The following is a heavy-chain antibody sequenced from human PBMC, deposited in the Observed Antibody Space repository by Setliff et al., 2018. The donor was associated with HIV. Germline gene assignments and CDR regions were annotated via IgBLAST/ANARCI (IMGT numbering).Heavy chain of an antibody. CDR2: ISGSGVAT. CDR1: GFTFKDYA. J-gene: IGHJ3*02. V-gene: IGHV3-23*01. Sequence: GESLKISCTTSGFTFKDYAMNWIRQAPGKGLEWVSGISGSGVATYYADSVRGRFTISRDNSKNTMYLQMNSLTAEDTAVYYCARAVNLTFDIWSLGTMVTVSS. CDR3: ARAVNLTFDI.